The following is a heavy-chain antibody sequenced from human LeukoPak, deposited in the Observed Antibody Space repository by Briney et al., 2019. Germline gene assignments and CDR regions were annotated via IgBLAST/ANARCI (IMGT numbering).Heavy chain of an antibody. V-gene: IGHV3-9*01. CDR2: ISWNSGSA. D-gene: IGHD5-12*01. J-gene: IGHJ4*02. CDR1: GFTFDDYS. CDR3: AKDRTYSAYAALDY. Sequence: GGSLRLSCAASGFTFDDYSMHWVRHAPGKGLEWVSGISWNSGSAGYADSVKGRSTISRDSAKNSLYLQMNSLRTEDTALYYCAKDRTYSAYAALDYWGQGTLVTVSS.